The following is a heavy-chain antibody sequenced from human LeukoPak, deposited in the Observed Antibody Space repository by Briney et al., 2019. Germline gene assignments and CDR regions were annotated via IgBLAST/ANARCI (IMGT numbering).Heavy chain of an antibody. Sequence: PPGGSLRLSCAASGFTFSTYWMHWVRQAPGKGLVWVSLIYSDASSTSYADSVKGRFTISRDNAKNTLYLQMNSLRGDDTAVYYCVRGPVLQYFDWIFDYWGQGTLVTVSS. V-gene: IGHV3-74*01. CDR2: IYSDASST. CDR3: VRGPVLQYFDWIFDY. D-gene: IGHD3-9*01. CDR1: GFTFSTYW. J-gene: IGHJ4*02.